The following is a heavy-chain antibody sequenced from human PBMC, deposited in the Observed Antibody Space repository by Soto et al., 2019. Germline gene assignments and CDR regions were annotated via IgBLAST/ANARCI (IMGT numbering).Heavy chain of an antibody. D-gene: IGHD3-3*01. J-gene: IGHJ3*01. V-gene: IGHV1-18*04. CDR3: AREGILGLFDAYDL. CDR2: ISTHNGNT. CDR1: VFTSSG. Sequence: ASVKVSCKASVFTSSGISWVRQAPGQRLEWMGWISTHNGNTIYAQKFQGRVSMTMDTSTNTVYMELRSLRPDDTAVYLCAREGILGLFDAYDLWGQGTMVTVSS.